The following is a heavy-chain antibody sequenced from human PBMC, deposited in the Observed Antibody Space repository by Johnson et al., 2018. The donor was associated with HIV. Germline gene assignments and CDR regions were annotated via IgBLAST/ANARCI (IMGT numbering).Heavy chain of an antibody. CDR1: GLSFSNFG. V-gene: IGHV3-30*03. CDR2: ISYDGSNE. CDR3: ARGRDYYDSSGGQDAFDI. Sequence: QVQLVESGGGVVQPGKSLTLSCVASGLSFSNFGIHWVRQAPGKGLDWVAIISYDGSNEYYADSVKGRFTISRDNSKNTLYLQMNSLRAEDTALYYCARGRDYYDSSGGQDAFDIWG. J-gene: IGHJ3*02. D-gene: IGHD3-22*01.